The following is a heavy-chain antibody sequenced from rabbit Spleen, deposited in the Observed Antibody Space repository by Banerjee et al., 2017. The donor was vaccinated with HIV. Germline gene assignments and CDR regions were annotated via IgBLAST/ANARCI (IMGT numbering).Heavy chain of an antibody. CDR3: ARDAGTSFSTYGMDL. V-gene: IGHV1S45*01. CDR1: GFSFSSSYW. J-gene: IGHJ6*01. D-gene: IGHD8-1*01. CDR2: AYAGSSGNT. Sequence: QEQLEESGGDLVKPEGSLTLTCTASGFSFSSSYWICWVRQAPGKGLEWVACAYAGSSGNTYSATWAKGRFTVSRTSSTTVTLQMTSLTAADTATYFCARDAGTSFSTYGMDLWGQGTLVTVS.